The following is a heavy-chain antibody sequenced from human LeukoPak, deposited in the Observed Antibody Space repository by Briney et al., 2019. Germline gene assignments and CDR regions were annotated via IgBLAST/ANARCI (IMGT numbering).Heavy chain of an antibody. D-gene: IGHD3-10*01. V-gene: IGHV3-15*01. Sequence: KPGGSLRLSCAASGFTLSSYGMHWVRQAPGKGLEWVGRIKSKTDGGTTDYAAPVKGRFTISGDDSKNKLYLQLNSLKTEDTGVYYCTTDGARYYGSGALSTDWGQGTLVTVSS. CDR3: TTDGARYYGSGALSTD. CDR2: IKSKTDGGTT. J-gene: IGHJ4*02. CDR1: GFTLSSYG.